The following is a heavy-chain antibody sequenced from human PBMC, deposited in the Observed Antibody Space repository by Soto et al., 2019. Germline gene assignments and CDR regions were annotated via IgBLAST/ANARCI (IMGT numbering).Heavy chain of an antibody. CDR2: ISISGTTI. Sequence: GGSLRLSCAASGFTLSDYYMTWIRQAPGKGLEWVSDISISGTTIHYADSVRGRFTISRDNSKNTLYLQMNSLRAEDTAVYYCARESYYYDSSGYYGDAFDIWGQGTMVTVSS. CDR1: GFTLSDYY. J-gene: IGHJ3*02. D-gene: IGHD3-22*01. CDR3: ARESYYYDSSGYYGDAFDI. V-gene: IGHV3-11*04.